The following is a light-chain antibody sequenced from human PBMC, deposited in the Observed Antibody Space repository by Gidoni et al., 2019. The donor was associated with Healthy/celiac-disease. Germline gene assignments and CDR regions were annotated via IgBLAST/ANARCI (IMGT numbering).Light chain of an antibody. CDR2: DVT. J-gene: IGLJ2*01. CDR3: SSYTSSSTLVV. Sequence: QSALTQPASVSGSPGQSITISCTGTSSDVGGYNYVSWYQQHTDKAPKLMIYDVTNRPSGVSNRFSGSKSANTASLTISGLQAEDEADYYCSSYTSSSTLVVFGGGTKLTVL. V-gene: IGLV2-14*03. CDR1: SSDVGGYNY.